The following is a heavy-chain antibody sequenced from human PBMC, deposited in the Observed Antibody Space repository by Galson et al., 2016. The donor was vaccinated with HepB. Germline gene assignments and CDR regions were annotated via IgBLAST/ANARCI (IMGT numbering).Heavy chain of an antibody. V-gene: IGHV3-23*01. CDR1: GFAFVNYA. CDR2: ISESGVTT. D-gene: IGHD3-10*01. Sequence: SLRLSCAASGFAFVNYAMNWVRRAPGKGLEWVSGISESGVTTYYATSVRGRSTISRDYSSNTLFLQMNSLRVEDTAVSYCAKVGRFGSGSFLKPFDSWGQGILVTVSS. CDR3: AKVGRFGSGSFLKPFDS. J-gene: IGHJ4*02.